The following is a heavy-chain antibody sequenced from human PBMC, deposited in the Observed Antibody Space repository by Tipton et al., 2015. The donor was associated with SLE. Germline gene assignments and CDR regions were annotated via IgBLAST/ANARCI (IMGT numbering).Heavy chain of an antibody. CDR1: GGSISSHY. J-gene: IGHJ2*01. V-gene: IGHV4-59*11. D-gene: IGHD1-26*01. Sequence: TLSLTCTVSGGSISSHYWSWIRQPPGKGLEWIGYVYYSGITNYNPSLKSRVTISVDTSKNQFSLKLSSVTAADTAVYYCARARGSYQGYWYFDLWGRGTRVTVSS. CDR2: VYYSGIT. CDR3: ARARGSYQGYWYFDL.